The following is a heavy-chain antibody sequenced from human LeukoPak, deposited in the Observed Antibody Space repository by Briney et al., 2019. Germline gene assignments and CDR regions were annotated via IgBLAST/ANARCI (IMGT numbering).Heavy chain of an antibody. CDR2: IYPGDSDT. V-gene: IGHV5-51*01. CDR3: ARRLKNSNGWTFDY. J-gene: IGHJ4*02. CDR1: GYSFTIYW. D-gene: IGHD6-19*01. Sequence: GESLKISCKGSGYSFTIYWIGWVRQMPGKGLEWMEIIYPGDSDTTYSPSFQGQVTISADRSINTAYLHWSSLEASDTAIYYCARRLKNSNGWTFDYWGQGTLITVSS.